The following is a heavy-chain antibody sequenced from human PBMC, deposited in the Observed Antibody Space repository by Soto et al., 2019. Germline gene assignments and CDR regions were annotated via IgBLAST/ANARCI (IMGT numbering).Heavy chain of an antibody. CDR3: ARETSSWSLDY. CDR1: GFTFSTYW. D-gene: IGHD6-13*01. V-gene: IGHV3-74*01. CDR2: SNSDGRST. Sequence: PGGSLRLSCAASGFTFSTYWMHWVRQAPGKGLVWVSRSNSDGRSTDHADSVKGRFTISRDNAKNTLYPQMNSLRVEDTAVYYCARETSSWSLDYWGQGMLVTVSS. J-gene: IGHJ4*02.